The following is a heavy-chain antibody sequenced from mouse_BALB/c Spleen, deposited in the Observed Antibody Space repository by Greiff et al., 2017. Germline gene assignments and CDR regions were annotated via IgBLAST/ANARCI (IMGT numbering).Heavy chain of an antibody. CDR3: ARSYYGSSDWYFDV. J-gene: IGHJ1*01. Sequence: QVQLKQPGAELVKPGASVKLSCKASGYTFTSYWMHWVKQRPGQGLEWIGEINPSNGRTNYNEKFKSKATLTVDKSSSTAYMQLSSLTSEDSAVYYCARSYYGSSDWYFDVWGAGTTVTVSS. D-gene: IGHD1-1*01. CDR1: GYTFTSYW. CDR2: INPSNGRT. V-gene: IGHV1S81*02.